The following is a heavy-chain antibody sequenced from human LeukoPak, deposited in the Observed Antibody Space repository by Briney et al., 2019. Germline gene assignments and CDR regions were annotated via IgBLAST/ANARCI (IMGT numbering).Heavy chain of an antibody. CDR1: GFTFSSYG. Sequence: GGSLRLSCAASGFTFSSYGMHWVRQAPGKGLEWVAVISYDGSNKYYADSVKGRFTISRDNSKNTLYLQMNSLRAEDTAVYYCARAQTPLAVAEYPFDYWGQGTLVTVSS. CDR2: ISYDGSNK. CDR3: ARAQTPLAVAEYPFDY. D-gene: IGHD6-19*01. V-gene: IGHV3-30*03. J-gene: IGHJ4*02.